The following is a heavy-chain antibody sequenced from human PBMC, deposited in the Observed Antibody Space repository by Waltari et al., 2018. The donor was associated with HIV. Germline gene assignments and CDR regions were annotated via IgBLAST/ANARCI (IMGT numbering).Heavy chain of an antibody. CDR3: ARQWWSEGAFDI. V-gene: IGHV1-46*03. Sequence: VQLVQSGAEVKKPGRSVKVSCNASGYTFVDNYIHWVRQAPGQGLEWMGVVNPGSGNTNYAQKFQGRLTMTRDTSTSTVYMELSSLRSEDTAMYYCARQWWSEGAFDIWGQGTTVTVSS. J-gene: IGHJ3*02. CDR2: VNPGSGNT. CDR1: GYTFVDNY. D-gene: IGHD2-15*01.